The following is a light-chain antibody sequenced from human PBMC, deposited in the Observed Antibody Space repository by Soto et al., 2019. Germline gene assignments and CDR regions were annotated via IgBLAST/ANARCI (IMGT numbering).Light chain of an antibody. V-gene: IGLV2-23*01. CDR3: CSYAGSSTYV. Sequence: QSALTKPASVSGSAGQSITISCTGTSSDVGNYNLVSWYLHHPGKAPKLLIYEDTKRPSGVSNRFSGSRSGNTASLTVSGLQAEDETDYYCCSYAGSSTYVFGTGTKVTVL. CDR2: EDT. CDR1: SSDVGNYNL. J-gene: IGLJ1*01.